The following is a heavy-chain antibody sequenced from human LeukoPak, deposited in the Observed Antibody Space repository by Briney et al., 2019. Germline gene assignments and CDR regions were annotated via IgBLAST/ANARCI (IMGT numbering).Heavy chain of an antibody. V-gene: IGHV3-21*01. J-gene: IGHJ4*02. D-gene: IGHD3-10*01. CDR1: GFTFSSYS. CDR3: AARDSYGSGSYPIDY. CDR2: ISTRSSYI. Sequence: GRSLRLSCAASGFTFSSYSMNWVRQAPGKGLEWVSSISTRSSYIYYADSVKGRFTISRDNARNSLSLQMNSLRAEDTAVYYCAARDSYGSGSYPIDYWGQGTLVTVSS.